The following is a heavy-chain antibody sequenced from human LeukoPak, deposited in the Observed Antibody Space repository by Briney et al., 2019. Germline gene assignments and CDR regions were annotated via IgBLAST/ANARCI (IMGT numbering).Heavy chain of an antibody. J-gene: IGHJ4*02. CDR3: AKSHDSFDY. D-gene: IGHD3-3*01. CDR1: GFTFSSYG. CDR2: ISYDGSNK. V-gene: IGHV3-30*18. Sequence: GGSLRFSCAASGFTFSSYGMHWVRQAPGKGLEWVAVISYDGSNKYYADSVKGRFTISRDNSKNTLYLQMNSLRAEDTAVYYCAKSHDSFDYWGQGTLVTVSS.